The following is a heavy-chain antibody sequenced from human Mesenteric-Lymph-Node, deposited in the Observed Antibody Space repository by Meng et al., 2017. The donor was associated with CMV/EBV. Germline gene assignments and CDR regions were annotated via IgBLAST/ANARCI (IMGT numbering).Heavy chain of an antibody. J-gene: IGHJ4*02. Sequence: GSLRLSCAASGFTFSSYAMSWVRQAPGKGLEWVSAISGSGGSTYYADSVKGRFTISRDNAKNSLYLQMNSLRAEDTAVYYCARALPLRYFDWLPQDYWGQGTLVTVSS. V-gene: IGHV3-23*01. CDR2: ISGSGGST. D-gene: IGHD3-9*01. CDR3: ARALPLRYFDWLPQDY. CDR1: GFTFSSYA.